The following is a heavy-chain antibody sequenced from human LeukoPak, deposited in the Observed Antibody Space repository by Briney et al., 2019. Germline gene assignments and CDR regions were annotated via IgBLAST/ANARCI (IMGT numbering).Heavy chain of an antibody. Sequence: SETLSLTCTVSGGSISGSSYYWGWIRQPPGKGLEWIGSIYYSGSTYYNPSLKSRVTISVDTSKNQFSLKLSSVTAADTAVYYCARLWFRGQMVRGAFDYWGQGTLVTVSS. CDR1: GGSISGSSYY. CDR3: ARLWFRGQMVRGAFDY. D-gene: IGHD3-10*01. J-gene: IGHJ4*02. CDR2: IYYSGST. V-gene: IGHV4-39*07.